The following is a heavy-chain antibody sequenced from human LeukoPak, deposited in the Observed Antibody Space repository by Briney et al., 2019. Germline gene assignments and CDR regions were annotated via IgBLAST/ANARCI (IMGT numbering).Heavy chain of an antibody. J-gene: IGHJ4*02. V-gene: IGHV6-1*01. CDR3: ARGNTEIRSFDY. CDR1: GDSVSSNSVA. Sequence: SQTLSLTCAISGDSVSSNSVAWNWIRQSPSRGLEWLGRTYYRSKWSYDYAVSVKSRVSFNPDTSKNQFSLQLTSVTPEDSGMYYCARGNTEIRSFDYWGQGILVTVSS. CDR2: TYYRSKWSY.